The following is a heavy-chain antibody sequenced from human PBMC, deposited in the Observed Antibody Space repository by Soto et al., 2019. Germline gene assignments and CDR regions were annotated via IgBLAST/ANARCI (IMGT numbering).Heavy chain of an antibody. D-gene: IGHD3-10*01. CDR3: AKVSRKGSAIDFDY. J-gene: IGHJ4*02. Sequence: QVQLVQSGAELKKPGASVKVSCKASGYTFSNYDMNWVRQATGQGPEWIGWVNPNNVDTGYAQKFQGRVTLTMDISTTTAYMEPTSLRSEDTAIYYCAKVSRKGSAIDFDYWGQGTLITVSS. CDR1: GYTFSNYD. CDR2: VNPNNVDT. V-gene: IGHV1-8*01.